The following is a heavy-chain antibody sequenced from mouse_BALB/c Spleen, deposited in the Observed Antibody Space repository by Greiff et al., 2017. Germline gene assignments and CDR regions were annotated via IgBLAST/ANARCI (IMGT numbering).Heavy chain of an antibody. Sequence: DVKLVESGGGLVKPGGSLKLSCAASGFTFSDYYMYWVRQTPEKRLEWVATISDGGSYTYYPDSVKGRFTISRDNAKNNLYLQMSSLKSEDTAMYYCAREDYGSSYSPFAYWGQGTLVTVSA. CDR2: ISDGGSYT. CDR1: GFTFSDYY. J-gene: IGHJ3*01. D-gene: IGHD1-1*01. CDR3: AREDYGSSYSPFAY. V-gene: IGHV5-4*02.